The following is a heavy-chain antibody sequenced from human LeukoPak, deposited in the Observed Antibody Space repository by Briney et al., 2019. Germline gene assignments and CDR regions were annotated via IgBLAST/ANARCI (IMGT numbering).Heavy chain of an antibody. CDR3: ARDGRVAAAAYYFDY. D-gene: IGHD6-13*01. V-gene: IGHV3-7*05. J-gene: IGHJ4*02. CDR1: GFTLSNYW. CDR2: IKTDGSEK. Sequence: GGSLRLSCAASGFTLSNYWMSWVRQAPGKGLEWVANIKTDGSEKYYVDSVKGRFTISRDNAKNSLDLQMNSLRGEDTAVYYCARDGRVAAAAYYFDYWGQGALATVSS.